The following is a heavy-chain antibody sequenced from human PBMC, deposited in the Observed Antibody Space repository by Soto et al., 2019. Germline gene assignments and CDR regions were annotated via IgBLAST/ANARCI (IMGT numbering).Heavy chain of an antibody. V-gene: IGHV4-31*03. D-gene: IGHD6-13*01. CDR2: IYYSGRT. CDR3: ARVFSDRSSLFDP. CDR1: GGSISSGGYY. J-gene: IGHJ5*02. Sequence: SETLSLTCTVSGGSISSGGYYWSWIRQHPGKGLEWIGYIYYSGRTYYNPSLKSRVTISVDTSKNQFSLKLSSVTAADTAVYYCARVFSDRSSLFDPWGQGTLVT.